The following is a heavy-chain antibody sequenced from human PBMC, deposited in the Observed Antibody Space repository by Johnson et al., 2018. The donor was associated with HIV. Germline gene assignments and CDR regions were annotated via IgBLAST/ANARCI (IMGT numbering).Heavy chain of an antibody. D-gene: IGHD6-13*01. CDR2: IHRDGSTT. V-gene: IGHV3-74*01. CDR3: ARGDNAAAGDAFDI. CDR1: GFTLTTHW. Sequence: VQLVESGGGLVQPGGSLRLSCAASGFTLTTHWMHWVRQAPGKGLVWVSRIHRDGSTTDYADSVPGRFTISRDNAKNTVYLQMNSLRAEDTAVYFCARGDNAAAGDAFDIWGQGTMVTVSS. J-gene: IGHJ3*02.